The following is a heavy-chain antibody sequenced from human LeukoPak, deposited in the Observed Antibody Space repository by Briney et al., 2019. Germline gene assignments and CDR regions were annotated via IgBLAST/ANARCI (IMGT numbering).Heavy chain of an antibody. CDR1: GGTFSSYT. CDR3: ARDYDFWSGYYHNPHANDAFDI. CDR2: IIPILGIA. D-gene: IGHD3-3*01. Sequence: ASVKVSCKASGGTFSSYTISWVRQAPGQGLEWMGRIIPILGIANYAQKFQGRVTITADESTSTAYMELSSLRSEDTAVYYCARDYDFWSGYYHNPHANDAFDIWGQGTMVTVSS. J-gene: IGHJ3*02. V-gene: IGHV1-69*04.